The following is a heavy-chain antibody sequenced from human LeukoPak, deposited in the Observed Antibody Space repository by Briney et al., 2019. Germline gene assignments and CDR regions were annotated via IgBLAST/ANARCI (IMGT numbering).Heavy chain of an antibody. J-gene: IGHJ4*02. CDR1: GFTSSSYW. CDR2: IKQDGSEK. Sequence: PGGSLRLSCAASGFTSSSYWMSWVRQAPGKGLEWVANIKQDGSEKYYVDSVKGRFTISRDNAKNSLYLQMNSLRAEDTAVYYCARGYYDILTGTFDYWGQGTLVTVSS. CDR3: ARGYYDILTGTFDY. D-gene: IGHD3-9*01. V-gene: IGHV3-7*04.